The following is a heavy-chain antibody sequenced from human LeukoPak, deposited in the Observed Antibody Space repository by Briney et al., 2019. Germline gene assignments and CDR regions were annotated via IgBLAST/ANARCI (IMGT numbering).Heavy chain of an antibody. J-gene: IGHJ4*02. CDR3: AGDSSGYYYE. CDR1: GGFISSYY. D-gene: IGHD3-22*01. Sequence: SETLSLTCTVSGGFISSYYWSWIRQPPGKGLEWIGYIYYSGSTNYNPSLKSRVTISVDTSKNQFSLKLSSVTAADTAVYYCAGDSSGYYYEWGQGTLVTVSS. CDR2: IYYSGST. V-gene: IGHV4-59*01.